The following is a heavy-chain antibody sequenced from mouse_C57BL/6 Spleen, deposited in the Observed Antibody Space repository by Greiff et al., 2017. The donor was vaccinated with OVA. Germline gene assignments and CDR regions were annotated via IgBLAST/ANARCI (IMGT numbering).Heavy chain of an antibody. D-gene: IGHD1-1*01. CDR1: GFTFTDYY. Sequence: EVKLVESRGGLVQPGGSLSLSCAASGFTFTDYYMSWVRQPPGKALEWLGFIRNKANGYTTEYSASVKGRFTISRDNSQSILYLQMNALRAEDSATYYCARSYGSSVYAMDYWGQGTSVTVSS. J-gene: IGHJ4*01. V-gene: IGHV7-3*01. CDR2: IRNKANGYTT. CDR3: ARSYGSSVYAMDY.